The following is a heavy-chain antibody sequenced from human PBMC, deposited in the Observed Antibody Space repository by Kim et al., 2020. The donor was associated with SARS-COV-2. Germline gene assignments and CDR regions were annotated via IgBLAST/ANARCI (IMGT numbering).Heavy chain of an antibody. CDR1: GGSIRSYY. J-gene: IGHJ4*02. Sequence: SETLSLTCTVSGGSIRSYYWSWIRQPPGKGLEWIGYIYYSGSTNYNPSLKSRVTISVDTSKIQCSLKLSFVTAADTAVYYCAGGSGYYGLDYFDYWGQGTLVTVSS. D-gene: IGHD3-3*01. V-gene: IGHV4-59*01. CDR2: IYYSGST. CDR3: AGGSGYYGLDYFDY.